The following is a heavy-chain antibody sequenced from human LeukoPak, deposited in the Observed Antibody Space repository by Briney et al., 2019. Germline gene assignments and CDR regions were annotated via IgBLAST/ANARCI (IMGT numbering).Heavy chain of an antibody. V-gene: IGHV4-34*01. Sequence: SETLSLTRAVYGGSFSGYYWSWIRQPPGKGLEWIGEINHSGSTYYNPSLKSRVTISVDTSKNQFSLKLSSVTAADTAVYYCARSSEGRYYYDSSGFSYYYYYMDVWGKGTTVTVSS. CDR3: ARSSEGRYYYDSSGFSYYYYYMDV. J-gene: IGHJ6*03. CDR2: INHSGST. CDR1: GGSFSGYY. D-gene: IGHD3-22*01.